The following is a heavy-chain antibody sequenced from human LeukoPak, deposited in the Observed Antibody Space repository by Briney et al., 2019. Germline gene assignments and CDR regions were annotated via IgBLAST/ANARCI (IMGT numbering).Heavy chain of an antibody. CDR1: GGSVSSNSYY. CDR3: ARVRTGSYYIDY. CDR2: LFYSGST. Sequence: SETLSLTCTVSGGSVSSNSYYWRWIRQPPGKGLECIGYLFYSGSTNYNPSLKSRVTISVDTSKDQFSLKLNSVTAADTAVYYCARVRTGSYYIDYWGQGTLVTVSS. V-gene: IGHV4-61*01. J-gene: IGHJ4*02. D-gene: IGHD1-26*01.